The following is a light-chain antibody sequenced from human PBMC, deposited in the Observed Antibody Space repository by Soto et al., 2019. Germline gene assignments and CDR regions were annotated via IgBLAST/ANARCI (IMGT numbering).Light chain of an antibody. CDR2: DAS. CDR1: HSVSSY. V-gene: IGKV3-11*01. CDR3: HQRSNLSAIT. Sequence: EIVLSPSPATLSLSPGERATLSCRASHSVSSYLAWYQQKPRQAPRLLIYDASTRATGIPARFSGSGSGTNFTLPISSLEHEDFAVSYCHQRSNLSAITFGQGTKV. J-gene: IGKJ1*01.